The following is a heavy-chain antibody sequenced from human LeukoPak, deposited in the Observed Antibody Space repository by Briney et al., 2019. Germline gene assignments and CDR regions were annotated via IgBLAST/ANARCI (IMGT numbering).Heavy chain of an antibody. J-gene: IGHJ5*02. CDR3: AKDALRYFDLNWFDP. V-gene: IGHV3-23*01. Sequence: PGGSLRLSCAASEFSVGSNYMTWARQAPGKGLEWVSAISGSGGSTYYADSVKGRFTISRDNSKNTLYLQMNSLRAEDTAVYYCAKDALRYFDLNWFDPWGQGTLVTVSS. D-gene: IGHD3-9*01. CDR1: EFSVGSNY. CDR2: ISGSGGST.